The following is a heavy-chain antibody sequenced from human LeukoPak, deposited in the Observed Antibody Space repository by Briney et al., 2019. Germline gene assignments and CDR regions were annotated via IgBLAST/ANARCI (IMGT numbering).Heavy chain of an antibody. Sequence: GGSLRLSCTASGFTFSNYAMNWVRQAPGKGLEWISSISSNSSYIYYADSVKGRFTISRDNAKNSLYLQMNSLRAEDTAVYYCARHKAEGSYSALDYWGQGTLVTVSS. J-gene: IGHJ4*02. CDR2: ISSNSSYI. V-gene: IGHV3-21*01. CDR1: GFTFSNYA. CDR3: ARHKAEGSYSALDY. D-gene: IGHD3-10*01.